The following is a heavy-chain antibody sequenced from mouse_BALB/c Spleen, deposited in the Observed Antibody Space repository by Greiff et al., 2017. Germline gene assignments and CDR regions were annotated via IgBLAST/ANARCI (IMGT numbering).Heavy chain of an antibody. V-gene: IGHV2-9*02. J-gene: IGHJ3*01. D-gene: IGHD2-3*01. CDR3: ARAIYDGYSCAY. Sequence: HVQLQQSGPGLVAPSQSLSITCTVSGFSLTSYGVHWVRQPPGKGLEWLGVIWAGGSTNYNSALMSRLSISKDNSKSQVFLKMNSLQTDDTAMYYCARAIYDGYSCAYWGQGTLVTVSA. CDR2: IWAGGST. CDR1: GFSLTSYG.